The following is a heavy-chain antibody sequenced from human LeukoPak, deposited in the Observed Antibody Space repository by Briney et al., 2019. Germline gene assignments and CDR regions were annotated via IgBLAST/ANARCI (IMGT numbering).Heavy chain of an antibody. CDR3: ARVRGSISDYFDY. V-gene: IGHV1-69*13. J-gene: IGHJ4*02. CDR2: IIPIFGTA. CDR1: GGTFSSYA. Sequence: GAAVNVSCKASGGTFSSYAISWVRQAPGQGLEWMGGIIPIFGTANYAQKFQGRVTITADESTSTAYMELSSLRSEDTAVYYCARVRGSISDYFDYWGQGTLVTVSS. D-gene: IGHD3-10*01.